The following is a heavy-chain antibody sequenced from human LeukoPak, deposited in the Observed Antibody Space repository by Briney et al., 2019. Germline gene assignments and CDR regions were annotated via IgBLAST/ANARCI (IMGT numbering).Heavy chain of an antibody. Sequence: GGSLRLSCAASGFTFSSYEMNWVRQAPGKGLEWVSYISSSGSTIYYADSVKGRFTISRDNAKNSLYLQMNSLRAEDTALYHCARGHSSGWYNWFDPWGQGTLVTVSS. D-gene: IGHD6-19*01. CDR2: ISSSGSTI. J-gene: IGHJ5*02. CDR1: GFTFSSYE. CDR3: ARGHSSGWYNWFDP. V-gene: IGHV3-48*03.